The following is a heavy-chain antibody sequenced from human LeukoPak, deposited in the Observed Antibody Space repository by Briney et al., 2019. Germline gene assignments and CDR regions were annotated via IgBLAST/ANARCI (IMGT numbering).Heavy chain of an antibody. CDR1: GFSFSYFW. CDR2: INRDGSGT. V-gene: IGHV3-74*01. D-gene: IGHD1-26*01. J-gene: IGHJ3*02. CDR3: TRELEYRGSPDDAFDI. Sequence: QPGGSLRLSCAASGFSFSYFWMYWVRQAPGKGLVWVSRINRDGSGTSYADSVKGRFTISRDNAKNTLSLQMNSLRAEDTAVYYCTRELEYRGSPDDAFDIWGQGTMVTVSS.